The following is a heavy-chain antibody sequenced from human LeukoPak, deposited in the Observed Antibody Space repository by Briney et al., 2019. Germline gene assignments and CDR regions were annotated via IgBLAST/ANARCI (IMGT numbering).Heavy chain of an antibody. CDR3: AKVQDHGYWNYYGMDV. CDR2: ISGSGGST. D-gene: IGHD5-18*01. V-gene: IGHV3-23*01. J-gene: IGHJ6*02. Sequence: GGSLKLSCAASGFTFSSYAMSWVRQAPGKGLEWVSAISGSGGSTYYADSVKGRFTISRDNSKNTLYLQMNSLRAEDTAVYYCAKVQDHGYWNYYGMDVWGQGTTVTVSS. CDR1: GFTFSSYA.